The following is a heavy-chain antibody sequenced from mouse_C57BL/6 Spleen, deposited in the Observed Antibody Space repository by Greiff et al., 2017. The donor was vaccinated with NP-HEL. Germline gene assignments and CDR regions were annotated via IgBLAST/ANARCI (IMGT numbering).Heavy chain of an antibody. CDR1: GYTFTSYW. D-gene: IGHD1-1*01. CDR3: AIGFYYYGSSYPFAY. V-gene: IGHV1-74*01. CDR2: IHPSDSDT. Sequence: QVQLQQPGAELVKPGASVKVSCKASGYTFTSYWMHWVKQRPGQGLEWIGRIHPSDSDTNYNQKFKGKATLTVDKSSSTAYMQLSSLTSEDSAVYYCAIGFYYYGSSYPFAYWGQGTLVTVSA. J-gene: IGHJ3*01.